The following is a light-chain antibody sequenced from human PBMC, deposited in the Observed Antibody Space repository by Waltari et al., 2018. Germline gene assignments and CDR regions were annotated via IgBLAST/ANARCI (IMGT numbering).Light chain of an antibody. V-gene: IGKV2-28*01. CDR3: MQALRIPWT. CDR1: QSLLHSSGNNY. J-gene: IGKJ1*01. CDR2: LGS. Sequence: DIVMTQSPLSLPVTPGEPASISCRSSQSLLHSSGNNYLDWYVQKQGQSPQLLIYLGSSRASGVPDRFSGSESGTDFTLKISRVEAEDVGVYYCMQALRIPWTFGQGTKVEIK.